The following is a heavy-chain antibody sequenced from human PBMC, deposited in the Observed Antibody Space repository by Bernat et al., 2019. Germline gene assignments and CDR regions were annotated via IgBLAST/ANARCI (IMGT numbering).Heavy chain of an antibody. CDR1: SGSISSGGYS. V-gene: IGHV4-30-2*01. J-gene: IGHJ3*02. CDR3: ARGAGLYDILTGRLGAFDI. Sequence: QVQLQESGPGLVKPSQALSLTCAVSSGSISSGGYSWSWIRQPPGKGLEWIGYIYHSGSTYYNPSLKSRVTISVDRSKNQFSLKLSSVTAADTAVYYCARGAGLYDILTGRLGAFDIWGQGTMVTVSS. CDR2: IYHSGST. D-gene: IGHD3-9*01.